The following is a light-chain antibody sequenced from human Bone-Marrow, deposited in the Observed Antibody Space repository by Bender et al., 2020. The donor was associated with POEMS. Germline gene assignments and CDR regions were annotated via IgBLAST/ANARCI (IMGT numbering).Light chain of an antibody. CDR1: SLRTYY. CDR2: GKN. CDR3: AVWDDSLNGWV. J-gene: IGLJ3*02. Sequence: SSELTQDPAVSVALGQTVRITCQGDSLRTYYASWYQQKPGQAPKVVIYGKNKRPSGIPARFSGSRSGTSASLAISGLQSEDEADYYCAVWDDSLNGWVFGGGTKLTVL. V-gene: IGLV3-19*01.